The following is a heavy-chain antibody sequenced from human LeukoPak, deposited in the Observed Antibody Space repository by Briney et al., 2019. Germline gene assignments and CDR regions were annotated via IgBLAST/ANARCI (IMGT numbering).Heavy chain of an antibody. J-gene: IGHJ6*02. CDR3: ARGALQSYYYYGMDV. CDR1: GGSISSYY. Sequence: SETLSLTCTVSGGSISSYYWSWIRQPPGKGLEWIGYIYYSGSTNYNPSLKSRVTISVDTSKNQFSLKLSSVTAADTAVYYCARGALQSYYYYGMDVWGQGTTVTVSS. CDR2: IYYSGST. V-gene: IGHV4-59*12. D-gene: IGHD4-4*01.